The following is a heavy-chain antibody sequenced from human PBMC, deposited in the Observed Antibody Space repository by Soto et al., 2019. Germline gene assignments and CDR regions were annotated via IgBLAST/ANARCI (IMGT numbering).Heavy chain of an antibody. CDR3: ARAVDSSRGRGRFDP. J-gene: IGHJ5*02. Sequence: QVQLVQSGAEVKKPGSSVKVSCKASGGTFSSYAISWVRQAPGQGLEWMGGIIPIFGTANYAQKFQGRVTVTADEATSTAYMELSSLRSEDTAVYYCARAVDSSRGRGRFDPWGQGTLVTVSS. CDR2: IIPIFGTA. CDR1: GGTFSSYA. V-gene: IGHV1-69*12. D-gene: IGHD6-13*01.